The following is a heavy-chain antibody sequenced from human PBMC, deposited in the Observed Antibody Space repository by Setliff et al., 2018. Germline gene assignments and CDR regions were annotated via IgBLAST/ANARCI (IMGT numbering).Heavy chain of an antibody. Sequence: PGVSLRFSYAVSGFTVRSDYMSWVRQAPGKGLECVSLLDYDGAIYYVDSVQGRFTISRDNAKNSLYLQMNSLRAEDTAVYYCARDVYDFRTGLAAPWGQGTLVTVSS. J-gene: IGHJ5*02. CDR1: GFTVRSDY. CDR2: LDYDGAI. V-gene: IGHV3-53*01. D-gene: IGHD3-3*01. CDR3: ARDVYDFRTGLAAP.